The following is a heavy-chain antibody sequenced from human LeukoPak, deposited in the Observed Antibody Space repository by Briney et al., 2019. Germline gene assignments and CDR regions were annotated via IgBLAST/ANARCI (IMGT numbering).Heavy chain of an antibody. CDR2: IYYSGNT. V-gene: IGHV4-39*01. CDR1: GGSISSSSYY. J-gene: IGHJ5*02. D-gene: IGHD2-21*02. Sequence: SETLSLTCTVSGGSISSSSYYWGWIRQPPGKGLEWIGSIYYSGNTYYNPSLKSRVTISVDTSKNQFSLKLSSVTAADTAVYYCARHVVVVTRHVFDPWGQGTLVTVSS. CDR3: ARHVVVVTRHVFDP.